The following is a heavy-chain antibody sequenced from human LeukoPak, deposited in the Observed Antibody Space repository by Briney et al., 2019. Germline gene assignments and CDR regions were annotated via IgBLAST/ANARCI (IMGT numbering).Heavy chain of an antibody. J-gene: IGHJ4*02. CDR2: INHSGST. D-gene: IGHD3-10*01. CDR1: GYSITSGYY. CDR3: ARVYGSGRRGGY. Sequence: PSETLSLTCTVSGYSITSGYYWSWIRQPPGKGLEWIGEINHSGSTNYNPSLESRVTISVDTSKNQFSLKLSSVTAADTAVYYCARVYGSGRRGGYWGQGTLVTVSS. V-gene: IGHV4-34*01.